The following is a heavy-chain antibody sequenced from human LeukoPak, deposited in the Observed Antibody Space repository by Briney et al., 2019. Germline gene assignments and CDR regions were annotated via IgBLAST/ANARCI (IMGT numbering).Heavy chain of an antibody. J-gene: IGHJ4*02. CDR3: ATDLLSSRSYYPDY. D-gene: IGHD3-10*01. Sequence: GGSLRLSCAASGFTFSSYGMHWVRQAPGKGLEWVAVISYDGSNKYYADSVKGRFTIPRDNSKNTLYLQMTSLRAEDTAVYYCATDLLSSRSYYPDYWGQGTLVTVSS. V-gene: IGHV3-30*03. CDR2: ISYDGSNK. CDR1: GFTFSSYG.